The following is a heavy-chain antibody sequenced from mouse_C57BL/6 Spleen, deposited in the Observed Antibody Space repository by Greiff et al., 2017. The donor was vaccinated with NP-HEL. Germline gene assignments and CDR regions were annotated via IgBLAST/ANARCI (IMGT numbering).Heavy chain of an antibody. Sequence: VQLQQPGAELVRPGTSVKLSCKASGYTFTSYWMHWVKQRPGQGLEWIGVIDPSDSYTNYNQKFKGKATLTVDTSSSTAYMQLSSLTSEDSAVYYCARAGYDYSFAYWGQGTLVTVSA. D-gene: IGHD2-4*01. CDR1: GYTFTSYW. CDR2: IDPSDSYT. J-gene: IGHJ3*01. V-gene: IGHV1-59*01. CDR3: ARAGYDYSFAY.